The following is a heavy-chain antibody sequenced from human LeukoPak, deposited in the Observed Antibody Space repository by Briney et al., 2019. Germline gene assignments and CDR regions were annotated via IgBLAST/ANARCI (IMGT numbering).Heavy chain of an antibody. CDR1: GFTVTTYY. Sequence: PGGSLRLSCAASGFTVTTYYMSWVRQAPGKGLEWISVIYSAGHTYYADSVKGRFAISRDNSNNTPYLQMNSLRAEDTAVYYCARGIYGPYYFDSWGQGTLVTVSS. D-gene: IGHD2/OR15-2a*01. CDR3: ARGIYGPYYFDS. CDR2: IYSAGHT. V-gene: IGHV3-53*01. J-gene: IGHJ4*02.